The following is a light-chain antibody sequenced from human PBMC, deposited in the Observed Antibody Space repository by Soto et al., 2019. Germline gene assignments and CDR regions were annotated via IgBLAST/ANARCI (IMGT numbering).Light chain of an antibody. CDR1: QGIKND. CDR2: AAS. J-gene: IGKJ2*01. Sequence: AIQMTRSPSSLSASVGDRVTITCRASQGIKNDLGWYKQRPGKGPKLLIYAASSLQSGVPSRFSGSGSGTDFTLTISSLQPEDFATYYCLQDYNFPYTFGQGTKLEIK. CDR3: LQDYNFPYT. V-gene: IGKV1-6*01.